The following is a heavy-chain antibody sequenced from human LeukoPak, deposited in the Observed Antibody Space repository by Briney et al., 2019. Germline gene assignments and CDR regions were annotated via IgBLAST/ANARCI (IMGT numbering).Heavy chain of an antibody. CDR2: INHSGST. CDR1: GGSISSSSYY. D-gene: IGHD1-1*01. CDR3: ARGLGLRLRKLERRGEGRWFDP. V-gene: IGHV4-39*07. J-gene: IGHJ5*02. Sequence: SETLSLTCTVSGGSISSSSYYWSWIRQPPGKGLEWIGEINHSGSTNYNPSLKSRVTISVDTSKNQFSLKLSSVTAADTAVYYCARGLGLRLRKLERRGEGRWFDPWGQGTLVTVSS.